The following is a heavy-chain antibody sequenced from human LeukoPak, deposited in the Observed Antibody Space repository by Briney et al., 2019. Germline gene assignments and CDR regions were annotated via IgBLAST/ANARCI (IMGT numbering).Heavy chain of an antibody. V-gene: IGHV1-69*04. CDR1: GGTFSSYA. D-gene: IGHD3-10*01. Sequence: SVTVSCTASGGTFSSYAISWVRQAPGQGLEWMGRIIPILGIANYAQKFQGRVTITADKSTSTAYMELSSLRSEDTAVYYCARGGNYGSGSYPFDYWGQGTLVTVSS. CDR3: ARGGNYGSGSYPFDY. CDR2: IIPILGIA. J-gene: IGHJ4*02.